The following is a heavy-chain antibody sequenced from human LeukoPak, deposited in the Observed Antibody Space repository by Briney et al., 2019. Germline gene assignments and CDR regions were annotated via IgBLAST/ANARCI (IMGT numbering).Heavy chain of an antibody. Sequence: GGSLRLSCAASGFTFSSYSMNWVRQAPGKGLEWVANIKQDGSEKYYVDSVKGRFTISRDNAKNSLYLQMTSLRVEDTAVYYCARGGAMTTVTTYWGQGTLVTVSS. D-gene: IGHD4-17*01. CDR3: ARGGAMTTVTTY. J-gene: IGHJ4*02. V-gene: IGHV3-7*03. CDR2: IKQDGSEK. CDR1: GFTFSSYS.